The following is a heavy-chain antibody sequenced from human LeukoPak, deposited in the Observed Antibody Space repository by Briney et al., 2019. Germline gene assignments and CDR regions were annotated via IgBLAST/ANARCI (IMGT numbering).Heavy chain of an antibody. CDR3: AKGRPTYYYDSSGYGFDY. CDR2: ISSSGSTI. Sequence: PGGSLRLSCAASGFTFSDYYMSWIRQAPGKGLEWVSYISSSGSTIYYADSVKGRFTISRDNAKNSLYLQMNSLRAEDTAVYYCAKGRPTYYYDSSGYGFDYWGQGTLVTVSS. J-gene: IGHJ4*02. V-gene: IGHV3-11*04. D-gene: IGHD3-22*01. CDR1: GFTFSDYY.